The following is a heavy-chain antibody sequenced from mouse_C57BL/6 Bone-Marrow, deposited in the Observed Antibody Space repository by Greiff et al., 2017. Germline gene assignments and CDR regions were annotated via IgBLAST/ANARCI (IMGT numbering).Heavy chain of an antibody. CDR1: GYTFTSYN. J-gene: IGHJ1*03. CDR3: ARWGTTTVVATHWYFDV. D-gene: IGHD1-1*01. V-gene: IGHV1-12*01. Sequence: QVQLQQSGAELVRPGASVKMSCKASGYTFTSYNMHWVKQTPRQGLEWIGAIYPGNGDTSYNQKFKGKATLTVDKSSSTAYMQLSSLTSEDSAVYFCARWGTTTVVATHWYFDVWGTGTTVTVSS. CDR2: IYPGNGDT.